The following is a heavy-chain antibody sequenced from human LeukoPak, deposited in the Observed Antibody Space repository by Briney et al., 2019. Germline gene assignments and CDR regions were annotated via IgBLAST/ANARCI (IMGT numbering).Heavy chain of an antibody. CDR2: ISGSGGST. J-gene: IGHJ4*02. D-gene: IGHD1-26*01. V-gene: IGHV3-23*01. Sequence: GGSLRLSCAVSGFTVSGDYMSWVRQAPGKGLEWVSAISGSGGSTYYADSVKGRFTISRDNSKNTLYLQMNSLRAEDTAVYYCASGDGSYLVFDYWGQGTLVTVSS. CDR3: ASGDGSYLVFDY. CDR1: GFTVSGDY.